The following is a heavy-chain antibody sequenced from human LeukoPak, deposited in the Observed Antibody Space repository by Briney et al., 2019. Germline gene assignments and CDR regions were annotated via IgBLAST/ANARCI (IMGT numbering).Heavy chain of an antibody. Sequence: SETLSLTCTVSGDSITSYYWSWVRQPPGKGLEWIGYIYYSGSTKYNPSLKSRVSISVDTSKNQFSLKLNSVTAADTAVYYCASSNTGSYNDAFDIWGQGTMVTVSS. V-gene: IGHV4-59*01. J-gene: IGHJ3*02. CDR1: GDSITSYY. CDR2: IYYSGST. D-gene: IGHD1-26*01. CDR3: ASSNTGSYNDAFDI.